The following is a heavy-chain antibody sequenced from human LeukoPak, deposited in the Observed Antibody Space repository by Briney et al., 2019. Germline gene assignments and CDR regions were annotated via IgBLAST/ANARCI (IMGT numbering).Heavy chain of an antibody. CDR3: AKDSRFVFGESSPSHFDY. V-gene: IGHV3-30*18. D-gene: IGHD3-10*01. CDR1: GFSFSSYG. CDR2: ISYDGSKR. J-gene: IGHJ4*02. Sequence: GGSLRLSCVASGFSFSSYGMHWVRQAPGKGLEWVATISYDGSKRYYADPVKGRFTISRDNSKTTLYLQMNSLRAEDTAVYYCAKDSRFVFGESSPSHFDYWGQGALVTVSS.